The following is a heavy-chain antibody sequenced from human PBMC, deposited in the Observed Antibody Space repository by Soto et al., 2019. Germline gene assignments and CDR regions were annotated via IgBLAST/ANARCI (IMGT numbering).Heavy chain of an antibody. V-gene: IGHV3-23*01. CDR2: ISASGVST. Sequence: EVQLLDSGGGLAQPGGSLRVSCAASGFIFNNYAMNWVLQAPGDGLQLVAGISASGVSTYYADSVKGRFIISSDNSQNTLLLQITSLRAEDTAIYYCAKVPLRPYYFDYWGLVPLVTV. CDR1: GFIFNNYA. CDR3: AKVPLRPYYFDY. D-gene: IGHD4-17*01. J-gene: IGHJ4*02.